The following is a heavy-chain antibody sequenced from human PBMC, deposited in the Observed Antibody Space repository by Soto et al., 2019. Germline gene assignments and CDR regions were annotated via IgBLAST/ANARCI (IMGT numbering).Heavy chain of an antibody. J-gene: IGHJ4*02. CDR1: GYTFTSYA. V-gene: IGHV1-3*01. Sequence: QVQLVQSGAEVKKPGASVKVSCKASGYTFTSYAMHWVRQAPGHRLEWMGWINAGNGNTKYSQKFQGRVTITRDTSASTVYIELSSLRSEDTAVDYCARVLGGSYYFDCWGQGTLVAVSS. CDR2: INAGNGNT. D-gene: IGHD1-26*01. CDR3: ARVLGGSYYFDC.